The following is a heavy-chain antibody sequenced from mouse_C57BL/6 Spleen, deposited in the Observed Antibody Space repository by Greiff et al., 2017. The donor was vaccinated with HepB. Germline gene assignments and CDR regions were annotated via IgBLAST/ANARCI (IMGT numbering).Heavy chain of an antibody. D-gene: IGHD1-1*01. J-gene: IGHJ3*01. V-gene: IGHV1-64*01. CDR1: GYTFTSYW. Sequence: QVQLKQPGAELVKPGASVKLSCKASGYTFTSYWMHWVKQRPGQGLEWIGMIHPNSGSTNYNEKFKSKATLTVDKSSSTAYMQLSSLTSEDSAVYYCAREHYGSSYDRFFAYWGQGTLVTVSA. CDR2: IHPNSGST. CDR3: AREHYGSSYDRFFAY.